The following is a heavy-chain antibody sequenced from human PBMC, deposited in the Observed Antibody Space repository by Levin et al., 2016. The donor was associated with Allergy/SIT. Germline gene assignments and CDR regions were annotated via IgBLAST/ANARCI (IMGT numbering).Heavy chain of an antibody. D-gene: IGHD2-2*01. V-gene: IGHV1-2*02. CDR2: INPNSGGT. CDR1: GYTFTSYG. J-gene: IGHJ4*02. CDR3: ARDGYCSSTSCYFYFDY. Sequence: ASVKVSCKASGYTFTSYGISWVRQAPGQGLEWMGWINPNSGGTNYAQKFQGRVTMTRDTSISTAYMELSRLRSDDTAVYYCARDGYCSSTSCYFYFDYWGQGTLVTVSS.